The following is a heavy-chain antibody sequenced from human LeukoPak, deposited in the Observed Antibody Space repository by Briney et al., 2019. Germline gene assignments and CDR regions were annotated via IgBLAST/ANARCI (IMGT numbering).Heavy chain of an antibody. Sequence: SETLSLTCTVSGGSISSYYWSWIRQPPGQGLEWIGYIYYSGSTNYNPSLKSRVTISVDTSKNKFSLKLSSVTAADTAVYYCARQGSGSYYNSKAYYYYGMDVWGQGTTVTVSS. V-gene: IGHV4-59*08. D-gene: IGHD3-10*01. J-gene: IGHJ6*02. CDR1: GGSISSYY. CDR3: ARQGSGSYYNSKAYYYYGMDV. CDR2: IYYSGST.